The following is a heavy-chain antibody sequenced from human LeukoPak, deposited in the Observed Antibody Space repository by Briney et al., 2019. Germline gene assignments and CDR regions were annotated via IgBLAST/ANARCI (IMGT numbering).Heavy chain of an antibody. V-gene: IGHV1-2*02. J-gene: IGHJ6*02. CDR3: ARDAVTTTGYYYRMDV. D-gene: IGHD4-17*01. Sequence: GASVTVSCKASGYTFTGYYMHWVRQAPGQGLEWMGWINPNSGGTNYAQKFQGRVTMTRDTSISTAYMELSRLRSDDTAVYYCARDAVTTTGYYYRMDVWGQGTTVTVSS. CDR2: INPNSGGT. CDR1: GYTFTGYY.